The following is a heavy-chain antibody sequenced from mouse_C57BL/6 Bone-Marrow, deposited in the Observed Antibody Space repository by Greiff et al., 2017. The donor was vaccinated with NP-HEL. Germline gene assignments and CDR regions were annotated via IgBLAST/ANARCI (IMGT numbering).Heavy chain of an antibody. CDR3: ARRLGIRDSPHYCDY. J-gene: IGHJ2*01. Sequence: QVQLQQSGAELARPGASVKLSCKASGYTFTSYGISWVKQRTGQGLEWIGEIYPRSGNYYYNEKFKGKATLTADKSSSTAYMELRSLTYEDSSVYFCARRLGIRDSPHYCDYWGQGTTLTVSS. CDR2: IYPRSGNY. D-gene: IGHD3-1*01. CDR1: GYTFTSYG. V-gene: IGHV1-81*01.